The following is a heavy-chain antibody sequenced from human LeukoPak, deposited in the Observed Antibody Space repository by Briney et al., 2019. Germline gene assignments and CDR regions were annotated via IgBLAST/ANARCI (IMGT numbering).Heavy chain of an antibody. Sequence: ASVKVSCKASGYTFTGYYMHWVRQAPGQGLEWMGWINPNSGGTNYAQKFQGRVTMTRDTSISTAYMELSRLRSDDTVVYYCARTSAYDSSGYYTYWGQGTLVTVSS. J-gene: IGHJ4*02. CDR1: GYTFTGYY. D-gene: IGHD3-22*01. V-gene: IGHV1-2*02. CDR2: INPNSGGT. CDR3: ARTSAYDSSGYYTY.